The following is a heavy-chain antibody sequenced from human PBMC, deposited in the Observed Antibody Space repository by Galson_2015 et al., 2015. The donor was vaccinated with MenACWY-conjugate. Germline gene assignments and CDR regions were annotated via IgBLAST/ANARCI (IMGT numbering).Heavy chain of an antibody. D-gene: IGHD2-21*02. J-gene: IGHJ4*02. CDR2: VYWNDGK. Sequence: PALVNPTQTLTLTCTFSGLSLSSHAELVGWVRQPPGKAPEWLAFVYWNDGKRYSPSLRSRLTITKDTSRNQVVLTMTNMDPADTSIFYCAYRTHVTSVDFWGQGTLVTVSS. CDR1: GLSLSSHAEL. CDR3: AYRTHVTSVDF. V-gene: IGHV2-5*01.